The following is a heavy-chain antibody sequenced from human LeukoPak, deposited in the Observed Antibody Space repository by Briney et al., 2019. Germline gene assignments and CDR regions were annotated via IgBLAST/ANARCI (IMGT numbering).Heavy chain of an antibody. CDR2: ISSSGSTI. V-gene: IGHV3-11*01. CDR1: GFTFSDYY. D-gene: IGHD4-17*01. CDR3: ARDSNNGDYSLAPIDY. Sequence: GGSLRLSCAASGFTFSDYYMSWIRQAPGKGLEWVTYISSSGSTIYYADSVKGRFAISRDNAKNSLYLQMNSLRAEDTAVYYCARDSNNGDYSLAPIDYWGQGTLVTVSS. J-gene: IGHJ4*02.